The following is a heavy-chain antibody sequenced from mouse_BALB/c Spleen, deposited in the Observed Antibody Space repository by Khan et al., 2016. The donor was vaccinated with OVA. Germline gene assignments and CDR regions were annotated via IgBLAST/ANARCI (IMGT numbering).Heavy chain of an antibody. Sequence: QVTLKESGPGILQTSQTLSLTCSFSGFSLSSSGMGVSWIRQPSGKGLEWLAHIYWDDDKLSNPSLKSRLTISKDTSSTQVFLKFTSVDTADGATYYWVRSRWLLHYTMDYWGQGTSVTVSS. J-gene: IGHJ4*01. D-gene: IGHD2-3*01. CDR3: VRSRWLLHYTMDY. V-gene: IGHV8-12*01. CDR1: GFSLSSSGMG. CDR2: IYWDDDK.